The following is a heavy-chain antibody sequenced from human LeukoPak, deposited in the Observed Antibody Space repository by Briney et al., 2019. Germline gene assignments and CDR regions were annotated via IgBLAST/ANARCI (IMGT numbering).Heavy chain of an antibody. J-gene: IGHJ4*02. CDR2: IWYDGSNK. CDR1: GLKFSNFG. CDR3: ARDRENSYFDY. D-gene: IGHD4-23*01. Sequence: GGSLRLSCAASGLKFSNFGVNWVRQAQGKGLEGVAVIWYDGSNKYYADSVKGRFTISRDNSKNTKNTLYLQMNSLRAEDTAVYYCARDRENSYFDYWGQGTQVSVSS. V-gene: IGHV3-33*01.